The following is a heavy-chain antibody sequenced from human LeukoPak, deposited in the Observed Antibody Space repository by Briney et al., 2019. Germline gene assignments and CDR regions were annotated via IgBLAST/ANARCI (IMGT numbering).Heavy chain of an antibody. CDR3: ARDRMTIRYFDWPVY. J-gene: IGHJ4*02. D-gene: IGHD3-9*01. Sequence: PGGSLRLSCAASGFTFSSYAMHWARQAPGKGLEWVAVISYDGSNKYYADSVKGRFTTSRDNSKNTLYLQMNSLRAEDTAVYYCARDRMTIRYFDWPVYWGQGTLVTVSS. CDR1: GFTFSSYA. CDR2: ISYDGSNK. V-gene: IGHV3-30-3*01.